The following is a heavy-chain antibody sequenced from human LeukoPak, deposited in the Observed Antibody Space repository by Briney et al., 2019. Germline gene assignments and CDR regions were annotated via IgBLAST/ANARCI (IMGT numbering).Heavy chain of an antibody. CDR3: VRGDSTNQDGDYYGLDV. Sequence: SETLSLTCTVSGGSISGYYWSWTRQSARKGLEWIGRIYSSGSTNCNPSLKSRATMSVDTSKNHFSLNLSSVTAADTAVYYCVRGDSTNQDGDYYGLDVWGQGTTVTVSS. CDR1: GGSISGYY. CDR2: IYSSGST. V-gene: IGHV4-4*07. D-gene: IGHD5/OR15-5a*01. J-gene: IGHJ6*02.